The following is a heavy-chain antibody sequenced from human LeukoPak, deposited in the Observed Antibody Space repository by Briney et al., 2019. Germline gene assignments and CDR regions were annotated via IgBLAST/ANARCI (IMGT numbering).Heavy chain of an antibody. D-gene: IGHD6-19*01. Sequence: SXKVSCKASGGIFISYAISWVRQAPGQGLEWMGGIIPIFGRGNYEQKFQGRGTITTEESTSKDYMELSSLRSEDTAVYYCARDSLAVAGTFDYWGQGTLVTVSS. J-gene: IGHJ4*02. CDR2: IIPIFGRG. V-gene: IGHV1-69*05. CDR1: GGIFISYA. CDR3: ARDSLAVAGTFDY.